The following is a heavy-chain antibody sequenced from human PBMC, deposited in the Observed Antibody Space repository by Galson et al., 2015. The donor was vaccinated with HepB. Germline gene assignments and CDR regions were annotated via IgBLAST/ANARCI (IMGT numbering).Heavy chain of an antibody. V-gene: IGHV6-1*01. CDR3: AREASSSSNFDF. CDR1: GDSVSTNNVA. CDR2: TYYRSSWFN. Sequence: CAISGDSVSTNNVAWNWIRQSPSRGLEWLGRTYYRSSWFNDYAVSVKSRITINSDTSKNQFSLQLKSVTPEDTATYYCAREASSSSNFDFWGQGTLVTVSS. D-gene: IGHD2-2*01. J-gene: IGHJ4*02.